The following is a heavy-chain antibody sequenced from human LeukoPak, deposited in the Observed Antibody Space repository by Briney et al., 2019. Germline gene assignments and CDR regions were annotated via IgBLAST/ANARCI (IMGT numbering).Heavy chain of an antibody. V-gene: IGHV3-30*18. D-gene: IGHD5-18*01. CDR2: ISYDGSNK. J-gene: IGHJ4*02. CDR1: GFTFSSYG. Sequence: GGSLRLSCAASGFTFSSYGMHWVRQAPGKGLEWVAVISYDGSNKYYADSVKARFTISRDNSKNTLYLQMNSLRAEDTAVYYCAKPDTAMLGGDYWGQGTLVTASS. CDR3: AKPDTAMLGGDY.